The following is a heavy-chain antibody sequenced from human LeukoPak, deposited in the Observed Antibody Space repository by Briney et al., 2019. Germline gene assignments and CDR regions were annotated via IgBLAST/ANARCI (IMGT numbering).Heavy chain of an antibody. D-gene: IGHD3-22*01. Sequence: SVKVSCKASGFTFTSSAVQWVRQARGQRLEWIGWIVVGSGNTNYAQKFQERVTITRDMSTSTAYMELSSLRFEDTAVYYCAADPYYDSSGPFDYWGQGTLVTVSS. V-gene: IGHV1-58*01. CDR2: IVVGSGNT. CDR1: GFTFTSSA. CDR3: AADPYYDSSGPFDY. J-gene: IGHJ4*02.